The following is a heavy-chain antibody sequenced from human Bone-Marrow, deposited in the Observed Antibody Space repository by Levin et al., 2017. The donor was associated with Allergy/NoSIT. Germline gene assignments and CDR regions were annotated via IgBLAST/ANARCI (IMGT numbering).Heavy chain of an antibody. Sequence: ASVKVSCKASGGTFSSYAISWVRQAPGQGLEWMGGIIPIFGTANYAQKFQGRVTITADESTSTAYMELSSLRSEDTTVYYYAGDEGSRVPKENWFDPWGQGTLVTVSS. D-gene: IGHD3-10*01. J-gene: IGHJ5*02. CDR3: AGDEGSRVPKENWFDP. V-gene: IGHV1-69*13. CDR1: GGTFSSYA. CDR2: IIPIFGTA.